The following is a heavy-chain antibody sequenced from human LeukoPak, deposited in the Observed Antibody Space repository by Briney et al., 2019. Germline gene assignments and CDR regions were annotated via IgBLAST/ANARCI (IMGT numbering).Heavy chain of an antibody. CDR2: IRSKAYGGTT. Sequence: GGSLRLSCTASGFTFGDYALSWVRQAPGVGLEWVGFIRSKAYGGTTHYAASVKGRFTISRDDYNSIAYLQMNGLKTEDTAVYYCSRDGLVDYYYGMDVWGQGTAVTVSS. CDR1: GFTFGDYA. J-gene: IGHJ6*02. D-gene: IGHD5/OR15-5a*01. V-gene: IGHV3-49*04. CDR3: SRDGLVDYYYGMDV.